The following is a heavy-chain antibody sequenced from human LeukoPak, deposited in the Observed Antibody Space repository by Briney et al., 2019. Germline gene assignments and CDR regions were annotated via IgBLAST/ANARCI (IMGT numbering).Heavy chain of an antibody. V-gene: IGHV1-69*13. J-gene: IGHJ6*04. D-gene: IGHD3-9*01. CDR1: GGTFSSYA. Sequence: SVKVSCKASGGTFSSYAISWVRQAPGQGLEWMGGIIPVFGTANYAQKFQGRVTITADESTSTAYMELSSLRSEDTAVYYCASLFYDILTGSYYYGMDVWGKGTTVTVSS. CDR2: IIPVFGTA. CDR3: ASLFYDILTGSYYYGMDV.